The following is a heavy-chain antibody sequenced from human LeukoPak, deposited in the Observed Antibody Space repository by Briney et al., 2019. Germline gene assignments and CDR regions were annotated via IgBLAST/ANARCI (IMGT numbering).Heavy chain of an antibody. J-gene: IGHJ4*02. CDR2: LYSGGDT. D-gene: IGHD5-18*01. Sequence: GGSLRLSCAASGFVVKNNHMGWVRQPTGKGLEWVSLLYSGGDTSYADSVKGRFTISRDRSKNTLYLQMKSLKTEDTAVYYCARALHSYGLSYYFDFWGQGTLLTVSS. V-gene: IGHV3-53*01. CDR1: GFVVKNNH. CDR3: ARALHSYGLSYYFDF.